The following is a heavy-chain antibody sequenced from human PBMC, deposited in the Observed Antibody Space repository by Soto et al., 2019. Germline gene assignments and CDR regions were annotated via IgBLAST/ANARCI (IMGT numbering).Heavy chain of an antibody. CDR2: HYYSGST. J-gene: IGHJ4*02. V-gene: IGHV4-30-4*01. CDR1: GGSISSGGYY. D-gene: IGHD3-10*01. Sequence: SETLSLICPVSGGSISSGGYYWSWIRPPPGKGLEWIGSHYYSGSTYNNPSLKRRVTISVDTSKNQLSLKLSSVTAADTAVYYCARAREYGDFDYWGQVTLVTVSA. CDR3: ARAREYGDFDY.